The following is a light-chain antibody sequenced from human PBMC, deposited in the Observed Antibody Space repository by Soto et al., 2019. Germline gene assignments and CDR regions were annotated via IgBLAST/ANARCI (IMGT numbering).Light chain of an antibody. CDR2: GPS. CDR1: QILTTNF. CDR3: QQYSNSQFS. Sequence: EILLTQSPAILFLSPGEKATLSCRPIQILTTNFLAWYQQKPGQAPRLLIYGPSTRAPGIPDRFSGGGAGTDFTLTINRLVPEDFAVYFCQQYSNSQFSFGGGTKVEI. J-gene: IGKJ4*01. V-gene: IGKV3-20*01.